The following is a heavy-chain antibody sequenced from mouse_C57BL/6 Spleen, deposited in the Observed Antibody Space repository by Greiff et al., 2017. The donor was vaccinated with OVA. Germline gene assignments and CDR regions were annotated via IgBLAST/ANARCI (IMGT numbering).Heavy chain of an antibody. Sequence: VQLQQPGAELVKPGASVKLSCKASGYTFTSYWMQWVKQRPGQGLEWIGEIDPSDSYTNYNQKFKGKATLTVDTSSSTAYMQLSSLTSEDSAVYYCARSNIYYGFAYWGQGTLVTVSA. D-gene: IGHD2-1*01. V-gene: IGHV1-50*01. CDR2: IDPSDSYT. CDR1: GYTFTSYW. J-gene: IGHJ3*01. CDR3: ARSNIYYGFAY.